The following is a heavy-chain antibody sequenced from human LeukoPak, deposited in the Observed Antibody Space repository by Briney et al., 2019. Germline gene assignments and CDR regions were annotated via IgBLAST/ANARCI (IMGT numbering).Heavy chain of an antibody. CDR2: INGDGSGT. CDR1: GFTFSSYW. Sequence: GGSLRLSCAASGFTFSSYWMHWVRQAPGKGLVWVSRINGDGSGTTYADSVRGRFTISRDNTKNTLNLQMNSLRAEDTAVYYCTRDLDGSGNYHWFDPWGQGTLVTVSS. J-gene: IGHJ5*02. CDR3: TRDLDGSGNYHWFDP. D-gene: IGHD3-10*01. V-gene: IGHV3-74*01.